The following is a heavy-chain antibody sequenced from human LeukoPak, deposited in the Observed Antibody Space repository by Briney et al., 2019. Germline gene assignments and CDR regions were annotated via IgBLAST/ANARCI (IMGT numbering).Heavy chain of an antibody. CDR1: GFTFTSYS. Sequence: GGSLRLSCAASGFTFTSYSMNWVRQAPGKGLEWVSTIGDRADRTYYADSVKGRFTISRDDSKNTLYLQMHSLRVEDTAVYYCAKCYCSGGSCYSILDSWGQGTLVTVSS. J-gene: IGHJ4*02. D-gene: IGHD2-15*01. V-gene: IGHV3-23*01. CDR3: AKCYCSGGSCYSILDS. CDR2: IGDRADRT.